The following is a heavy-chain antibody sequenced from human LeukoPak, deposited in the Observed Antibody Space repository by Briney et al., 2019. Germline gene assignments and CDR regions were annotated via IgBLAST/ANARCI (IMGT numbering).Heavy chain of an antibody. Sequence: GGSLRPSCAASGFAFSIHVMDWVRQAPGRGLEWVSGINGRGDSRHYADSVRGRFTISRDNSKNTLQLQMNSLRVEDTAVYYCVKETNSGWYDYWGQGKMVTVSS. J-gene: IGHJ4*02. CDR2: INGRGDSR. CDR1: GFAFSIHV. V-gene: IGHV3-23*01. CDR3: VKETNSGWYDY. D-gene: IGHD6-19*01.